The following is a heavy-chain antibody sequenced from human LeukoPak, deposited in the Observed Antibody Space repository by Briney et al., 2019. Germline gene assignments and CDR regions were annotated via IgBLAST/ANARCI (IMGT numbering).Heavy chain of an antibody. Sequence: SETLPLTCTVSGGSISDYYWSWIRQPPGKGLEWIGHIYYSGSTNYNPSLKSRVTISVDTSKNQFSLKLSSVTAADTAVYFCARQTGYLAYWGQGTLVTVSS. CDR1: GGSISDYY. V-gene: IGHV4-59*08. J-gene: IGHJ4*02. D-gene: IGHD3-9*01. CDR3: ARQTGYLAY. CDR2: IYYSGST.